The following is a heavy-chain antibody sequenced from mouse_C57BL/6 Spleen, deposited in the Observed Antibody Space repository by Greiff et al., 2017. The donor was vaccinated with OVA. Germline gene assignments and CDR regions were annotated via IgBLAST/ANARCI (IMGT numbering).Heavy chain of an antibody. D-gene: IGHD2-4*01. CDR3: TRFRDYDGPLAY. J-gene: IGHJ3*01. Sequence: VKLQESGAELVRPGASVTLSCKASGYTFTDYEMHWVKQTPVHGLEWIGAIDPETGGTAYNQKFKGKAILTADKSSSTAYMELRSLTSEDSAVYYCTRFRDYDGPLAYWGQGTLVTVSA. V-gene: IGHV1-15*01. CDR1: GYTFTDYE. CDR2: IDPETGGT.